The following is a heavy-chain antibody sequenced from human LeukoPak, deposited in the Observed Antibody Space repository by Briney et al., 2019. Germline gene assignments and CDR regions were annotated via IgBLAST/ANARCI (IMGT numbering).Heavy chain of an antibody. Sequence: PGGSLRLSCAASGFTFNSYAMSWVRQAPGKGLEWVSHISGDGTSTYHADSVKGRFTISRDNSKNTLYLQMNSLRAEETAIYYCAKGHGPYGDYPYYYYFYGMDVWGQGTTATVSS. CDR3: AKGHGPYGDYPYYYYFYGMDV. CDR2: ISGDGTST. D-gene: IGHD4-17*01. J-gene: IGHJ6*02. CDR1: GFTFNSYA. V-gene: IGHV3-23*01.